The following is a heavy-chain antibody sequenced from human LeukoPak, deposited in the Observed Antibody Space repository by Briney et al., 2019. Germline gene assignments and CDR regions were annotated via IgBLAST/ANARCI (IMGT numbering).Heavy chain of an antibody. CDR2: IYPGDSDS. V-gene: IGHV5-51*01. CDR3: ARRPTYYDFWSGPSGDAFDI. D-gene: IGHD3-3*01. J-gene: IGHJ3*02. Sequence: MHGESLKISCKVSGYTFSNYWIGWVRQMPGKGLEWMGIIYPGDSDSRYSPSFQGQATISVDKSISTAYLQWSSLRASDTAVYYCARRPTYYDFWSGPSGDAFDIRGQGTMVTVSS. CDR1: GYTFSNYW.